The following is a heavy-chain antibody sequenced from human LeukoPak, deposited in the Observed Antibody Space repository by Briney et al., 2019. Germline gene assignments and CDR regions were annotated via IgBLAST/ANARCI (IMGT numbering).Heavy chain of an antibody. CDR2: ISSSGSTI. Sequence: GGSLRLSCAASGFTFSDYYMSWIRQAPGKGLEWVSYISSSGSTIYYADSVKGRLTISRDNAKNSLYLQMNSLRAEDTAVYYCARYYYGSGSYYAHLDYWGQGTLVTVSS. D-gene: IGHD3-10*01. V-gene: IGHV3-11*04. CDR1: GFTFSDYY. CDR3: ARYYYGSGSYYAHLDY. J-gene: IGHJ4*02.